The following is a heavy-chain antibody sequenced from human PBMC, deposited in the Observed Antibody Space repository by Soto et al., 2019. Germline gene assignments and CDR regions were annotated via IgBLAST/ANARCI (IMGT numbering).Heavy chain of an antibody. Sequence: QVQLQQWGAGLLKPSETLSLTCAVYGGSFSGYYWSWIRQPPGKGLEWIGEIHHSGSTNYNPSLKSRVTISVDTSKNQFSLKLSSVTAADTAVYYCARGRRKTTVIQPPFDYWGQGTLVTVSS. D-gene: IGHD4-17*01. CDR3: ARGRRKTTVIQPPFDY. CDR2: IHHSGST. V-gene: IGHV4-34*01. CDR1: GGSFSGYY. J-gene: IGHJ4*02.